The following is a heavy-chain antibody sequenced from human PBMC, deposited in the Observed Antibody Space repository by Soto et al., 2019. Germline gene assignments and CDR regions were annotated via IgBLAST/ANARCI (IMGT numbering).Heavy chain of an antibody. D-gene: IGHD3-22*01. CDR1: GFSLSNARMG. CDR3: ARTSLSYDSSGYYYENAFDI. Sequence: QVTLKESGPVLVKPTETLTLTCTVSGFSLSNARMGVSWIRQPPGKALEWLAHIFSNDEKSYSTSLKSRLTISKDTSKSQVVLTMTNVDPVDTATYYCARTSLSYDSSGYYYENAFDIWGQGTMVTVSS. CDR2: IFSNDEK. J-gene: IGHJ3*02. V-gene: IGHV2-26*01.